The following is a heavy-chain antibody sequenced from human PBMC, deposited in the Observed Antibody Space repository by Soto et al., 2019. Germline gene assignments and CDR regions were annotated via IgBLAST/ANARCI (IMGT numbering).Heavy chain of an antibody. CDR2: INPNSGGT. J-gene: IGHJ6*02. V-gene: IGHV1-2*04. Sequence: ASVKVSCKASGYTFTGYYTHWVRQAPGQGLEWMGWINPNSGGTNYAQKFQGWVTMTRDTSISTAYMELSRLRSDDTAVYYCARGYYDSSGGYYYYGMDVWGQGXTVTVSS. CDR3: ARGYYDSSGGYYYYGMDV. CDR1: GYTFTGYY. D-gene: IGHD3-22*01.